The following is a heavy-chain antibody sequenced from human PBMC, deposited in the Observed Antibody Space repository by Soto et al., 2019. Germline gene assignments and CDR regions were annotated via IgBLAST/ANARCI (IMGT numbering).Heavy chain of an antibody. J-gene: IGHJ5*02. CDR3: ARGPRNDPMILGIIGFFGP. CDR1: GASFNDNH. Sequence: QVQLHQWGTGLLKPSETLSLTCNVSGASFNDNHWSWIRQSPGKGLDWIGDINHAGDTYYNPSLKRRLVISVDTSKSQFSLRLSSVTAADTAVYYCARGPRNDPMILGIIGFFGPWGQGTLVTVSS. CDR2: INHAGDT. V-gene: IGHV4-34*01. D-gene: IGHD3-10*01.